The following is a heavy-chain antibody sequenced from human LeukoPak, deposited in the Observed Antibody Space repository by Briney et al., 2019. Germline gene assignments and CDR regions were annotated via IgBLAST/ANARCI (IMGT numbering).Heavy chain of an antibody. D-gene: IGHD1-26*01. J-gene: IGHJ4*02. V-gene: IGHV4-39*01. CDR2: IYYSGNT. CDR1: GDSISSSSYY. CDR3: ARHSPWEPFDY. Sequence: SETLSLTCTVSGDSISSSSYYWGWIRQPPGKGLEWIGSIYYSGNTYYNPSLKSRVTISVDTSKNQFSLKLSSVTAADTAVYYYARHSPWEPFDYWGQGTLVTVSS.